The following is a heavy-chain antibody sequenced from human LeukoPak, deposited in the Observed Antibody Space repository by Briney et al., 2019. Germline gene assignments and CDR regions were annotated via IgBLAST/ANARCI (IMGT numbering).Heavy chain of an antibody. CDR1: GFTFSDYY. D-gene: IGHD4-17*01. CDR2: ISSGSRTT. J-gene: IGHJ4*02. Sequence: PGGSLRLSCAASGFTFSDYYMGWIRQAPGKGLKWISYISSGSRTTYYADSVKGRLTISRDNANNLLHLQMNSLTAEDTAVYYCARAVTTVTLFDLWGQGTLVTISS. V-gene: IGHV3-11*04. CDR3: ARAVTTVTLFDL.